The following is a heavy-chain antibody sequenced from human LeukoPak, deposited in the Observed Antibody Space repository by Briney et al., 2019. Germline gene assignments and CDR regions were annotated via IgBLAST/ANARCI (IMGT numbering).Heavy chain of an antibody. J-gene: IGHJ4*02. CDR1: GGSITTTNY. V-gene: IGHV4-4*02. CDR2: ISLAGRT. CDR3: SRESGPFCPFGH. Sequence: SGTMSLTYGVAGGSITTTNYWSWVRQPPGGGLEWIGEISLAGRTRYNPSLKSRVNISIDESKNHLYLNLAPVTAADTAVYYCSRESGPFCPFGHWGQGTLVAVTS. D-gene: IGHD1-26*01.